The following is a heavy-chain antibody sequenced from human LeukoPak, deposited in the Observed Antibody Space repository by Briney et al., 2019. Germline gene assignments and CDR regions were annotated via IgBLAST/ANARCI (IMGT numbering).Heavy chain of an antibody. J-gene: IGHJ4*02. CDR1: GYTFTSYY. Sequence: SVKVSCKASGYTFTSYYMHWVRQAPGQGLEWMGGIIPIFGTANYAQKFQGRVTITADESTSTAYMELSSLRSEDTAVYYCARSSGRWYYFDYWGQGTLVTVSS. D-gene: IGHD3-22*01. CDR2: IIPIFGTA. V-gene: IGHV1-69*13. CDR3: ARSSGRWYYFDY.